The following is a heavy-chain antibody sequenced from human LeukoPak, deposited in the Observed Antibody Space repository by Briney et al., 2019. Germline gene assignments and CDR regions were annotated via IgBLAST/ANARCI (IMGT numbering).Heavy chain of an antibody. CDR1: GGSFSGYY. Sequence: SETLSLTCAVYGGSFSGYYWSWIRQPPGKGLEWIGEINHSGSTNYNPSLKSRVTISVDTSKNQFSLKLSSVTAADTAVYHCARGLLSDYWGQGTLVTVSS. CDR3: ARGLLSDY. J-gene: IGHJ4*02. CDR2: INHSGST. D-gene: IGHD2-15*01. V-gene: IGHV4-34*01.